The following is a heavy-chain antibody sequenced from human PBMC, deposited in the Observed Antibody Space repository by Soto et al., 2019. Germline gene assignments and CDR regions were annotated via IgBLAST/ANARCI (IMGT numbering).Heavy chain of an antibody. CDR1: GFTFSSYA. CDR2: ISGSGGST. J-gene: IGHJ3*02. CDR3: AKDRSSSGWYVQAFDI. Sequence: GGSLRLSCAASGFTFSSYAMSWVRQAPGKGLEWVSAISGSGGSTYYADSVKGRFTISRDNSKNTLYLQMNSLRAEDTAVYYCAKDRSSSGWYVQAFDIWGQGTMVTVSS. D-gene: IGHD6-19*01. V-gene: IGHV3-23*01.